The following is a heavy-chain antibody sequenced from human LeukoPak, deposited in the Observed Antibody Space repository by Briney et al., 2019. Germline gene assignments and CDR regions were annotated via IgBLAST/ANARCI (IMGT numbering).Heavy chain of an antibody. Sequence: GASVKVSCKASGYTFTGYYMHWVRQAPGQGLEWMGWINPNSGGTNYAQKFQGRVTMTRDTSISTAYMELSRLRSDDTAVYYCARVAAECSSTSCYKGFDYWGQGTLVTVSS. J-gene: IGHJ4*02. CDR2: INPNSGGT. V-gene: IGHV1-2*02. CDR1: GYTFTGYY. D-gene: IGHD2-2*02. CDR3: ARVAAECSSTSCYKGFDY.